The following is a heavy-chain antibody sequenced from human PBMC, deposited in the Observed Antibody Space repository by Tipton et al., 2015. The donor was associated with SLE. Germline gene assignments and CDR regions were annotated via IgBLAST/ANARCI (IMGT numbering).Heavy chain of an antibody. CDR2: IYTSGST. V-gene: IGHV4-61*02. Sequence: TLSLTCTVSGGSISSDDYYWTWIRQHPGKGLEWIGRIYTSGSTNYNPSLESRLTISVDTSKNQFSLKLNSVTAADTAVYYCARGPYYFDYWGQGTLVTVSS. CDR1: GGSISSDDYY. J-gene: IGHJ4*02. CDR3: ARGPYYFDY.